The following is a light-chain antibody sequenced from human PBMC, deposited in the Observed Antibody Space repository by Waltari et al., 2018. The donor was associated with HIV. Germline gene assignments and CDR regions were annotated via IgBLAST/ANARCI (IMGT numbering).Light chain of an antibody. Sequence: QSALTQPASVSGSLGQSITISCIGSSSDLGTYNYVSWYQHHPDKAPKLVIYDANSRPSGVSFRFSGSKSGNTASLTISGLLPDDEADYYCMTSDNNSWVFGGGTKLTVL. CDR2: DAN. J-gene: IGLJ3*02. V-gene: IGLV2-14*01. CDR1: SSDLGTYNY. CDR3: MTSDNNSWV.